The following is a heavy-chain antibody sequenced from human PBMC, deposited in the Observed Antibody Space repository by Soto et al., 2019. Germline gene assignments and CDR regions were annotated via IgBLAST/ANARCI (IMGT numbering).Heavy chain of an antibody. J-gene: IGHJ4*02. V-gene: IGHV4-39*01. D-gene: IGHD2-15*01. CDR2: IDYNGVT. CDR1: GGSIYRSGYY. CDR3: GKVLVGATGHTDSDS. Sequence: SETLSLTCTVSGGSIYRSGYYWGWIRQPPGRGLEWIGNIDYNGVTYSNPSLKSRVAISRDTSKNQFSLKLTSVTAADTALYYCGKVLVGATGHTDSDSWGPGTLVTVSS.